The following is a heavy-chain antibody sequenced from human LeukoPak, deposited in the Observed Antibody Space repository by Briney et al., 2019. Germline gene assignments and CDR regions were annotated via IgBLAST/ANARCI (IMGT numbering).Heavy chain of an antibody. J-gene: IGHJ5*02. CDR3: AKGEQQLVGSWFDP. Sequence: GGSLRLSCAASGFTFSSYGMHWVRQAPGKGLEWVAVISYDGSNKYYADSVKGRFTISRDNSKNTLYLQMNSLRAEDTAVYYCAKGEQQLVGSWFDPWGQGTLVTVSS. CDR2: ISYDGSNK. V-gene: IGHV3-30*18. D-gene: IGHD6-13*01. CDR1: GFTFSSYG.